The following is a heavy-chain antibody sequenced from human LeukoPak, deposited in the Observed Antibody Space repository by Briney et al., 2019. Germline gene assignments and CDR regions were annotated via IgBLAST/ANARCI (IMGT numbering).Heavy chain of an antibody. CDR3: ARDSYKLAVASTEGIDY. J-gene: IGHJ4*02. Sequence: GASVTVSCKASGYSFTSYGISWVRQAPGQGLEWMGWISAYNGNIYYVERLQGRVTMTTDTSTSTAYMELRSLRSDDTAVYYCARDSYKLAVASTEGIDYWGQGTLVTVSS. V-gene: IGHV1-18*01. D-gene: IGHD6-19*01. CDR1: GYSFTSYG. CDR2: ISAYNGNI.